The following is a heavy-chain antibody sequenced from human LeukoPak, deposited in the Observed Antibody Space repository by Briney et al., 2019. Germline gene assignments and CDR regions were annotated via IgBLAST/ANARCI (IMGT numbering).Heavy chain of an antibody. CDR2: ISSSSSYI. D-gene: IGHD4-17*01. CDR1: GFTFRTYW. Sequence: GGSLRLSCAASGFTFRTYWMHWVRQAPGKGLEWVSSISSSSSYIYYADSVKGRFTISRDNAKNSLYLQMNSLRAEDTAVYYCARDYGDYSFDYWGQGTLVTVSS. V-gene: IGHV3-21*01. CDR3: ARDYGDYSFDY. J-gene: IGHJ4*02.